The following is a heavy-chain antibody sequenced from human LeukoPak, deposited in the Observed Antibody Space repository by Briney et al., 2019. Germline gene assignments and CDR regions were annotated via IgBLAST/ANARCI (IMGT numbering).Heavy chain of an antibody. CDR3: ASAAAGTRGYYFDY. V-gene: IGHV4-59*01. D-gene: IGHD6-13*01. CDR2: IYYSGST. Sequence: SETLSLTCTVSGGSISNYYWSWIRQPPGKGLEWIGYIYYSGSTNYNPSLKSRVTISVDTSKNQFSLKLSSVTAADTAVYYCASAAAGTRGYYFDYWGQGTLVTVSS. J-gene: IGHJ4*02. CDR1: GGSISNYY.